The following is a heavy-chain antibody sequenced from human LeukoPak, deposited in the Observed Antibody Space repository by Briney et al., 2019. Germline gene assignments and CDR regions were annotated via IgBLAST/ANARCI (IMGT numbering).Heavy chain of an antibody. Sequence: GGSLRLSCAASGFTFSTYGMHWVRQAPGKGLEWVAVISYDGSNKYYADSVKGRFTISRDTSKNTLYLQMNSLRAEDTAVYYCAKDLFYFDSSGQSQADYWGQGTLVTVSS. CDR3: AKDLFYFDSSGQSQADY. D-gene: IGHD3-22*01. V-gene: IGHV3-30*18. CDR2: ISYDGSNK. J-gene: IGHJ4*02. CDR1: GFTFSTYG.